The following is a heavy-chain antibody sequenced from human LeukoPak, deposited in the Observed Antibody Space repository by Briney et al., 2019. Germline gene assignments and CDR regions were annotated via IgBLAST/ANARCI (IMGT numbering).Heavy chain of an antibody. CDR2: INHSGNT. D-gene: IGHD6-13*01. Sequence: SETLSLTCAVYGGSFSGHYWSWIRQSPGKGLEWIGEINHSGNTNYDPSLESRVTMVVDTSKNQFSLKLTSVTAADTAVYYCARVHQQLALYAFDVWGRGTPVTVSS. CDR1: GGSFSGHY. CDR3: ARVHQQLALYAFDV. V-gene: IGHV4-34*01. J-gene: IGHJ3*01.